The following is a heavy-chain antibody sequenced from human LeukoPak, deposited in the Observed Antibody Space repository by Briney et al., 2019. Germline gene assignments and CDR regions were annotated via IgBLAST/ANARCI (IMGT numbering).Heavy chain of an antibody. J-gene: IGHJ4*02. CDR3: ARVEPVAGSFDY. D-gene: IGHD1-14*01. CDR2: INPSGGST. V-gene: IGHV1-46*01. Sequence: ASVKVSCKASGYTFTSYYMHWVRQAPGQALEWMGIINPSGGSTSYAQKFQGRVTMTRDTSTSTVTMELSSLTSEDTAVYYCARVEPVAGSFDYWGQGTLVTVSS. CDR1: GYTFTSYY.